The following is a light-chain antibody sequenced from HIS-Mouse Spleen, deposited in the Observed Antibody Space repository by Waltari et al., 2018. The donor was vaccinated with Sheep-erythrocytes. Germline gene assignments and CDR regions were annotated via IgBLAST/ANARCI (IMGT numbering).Light chain of an antibody. CDR3: QQSYSTPQFT. V-gene: IGKV1-39*01. J-gene: IGKJ3*01. CDR1: QSISSY. CDR2: AAS. Sequence: DIQMTQSPSSLSASVVDRVTITCRASQSISSYLNWYQQKPGKAPKLLIYAASSLQSGVPSRFSGSGSGTDFTLTISSLQPEDFATYYCQQSYSTPQFTFGPGTKVDIK.